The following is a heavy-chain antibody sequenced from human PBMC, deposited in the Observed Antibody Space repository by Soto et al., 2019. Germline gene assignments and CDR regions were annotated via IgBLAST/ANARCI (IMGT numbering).Heavy chain of an antibody. V-gene: IGHV1-69*12. CDR2: IIPMFDTP. Sequence: QVQLVQSGAEVKKPGSSVKVSCKASGGTFSSDSFSWVRQAPGQGLEWMGGIIPMFDTPIYAQKFQDRVTXXAXXSTCTAYMHLSSLRSGDTAVYYCARSGGLDRDFNYWGQGSLVTVSS. CDR3: ARSGGLDRDFNY. J-gene: IGHJ4*02. CDR1: GGTFSSDS. D-gene: IGHD2-15*01.